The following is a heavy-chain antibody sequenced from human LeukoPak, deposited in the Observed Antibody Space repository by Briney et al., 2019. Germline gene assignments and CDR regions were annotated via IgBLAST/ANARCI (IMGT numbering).Heavy chain of an antibody. Sequence: ASVKVSCKASGYTFTSYYMHWVRQAPGQGLEWMGWISAYNGNTNYAQKLQGRVTMTTDTSTSTAYMELRSLRSDDTAVYYCARDPALAYTSGWYNWFDPWGQGTLVTVSS. CDR1: GYTFTSYY. V-gene: IGHV1-18*04. J-gene: IGHJ5*02. D-gene: IGHD6-19*01. CDR2: ISAYNGNT. CDR3: ARDPALAYTSGWYNWFDP.